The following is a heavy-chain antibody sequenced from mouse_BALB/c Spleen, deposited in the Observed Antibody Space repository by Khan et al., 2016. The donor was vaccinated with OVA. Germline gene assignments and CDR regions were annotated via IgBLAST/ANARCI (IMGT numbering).Heavy chain of an antibody. D-gene: IGHD1-3*01. Sequence: QVQLQQPGAELVKPGASVNLSCKASGYSLTSYWMHWVKQRPGQGLEWIGEINPNNGRTNYNEKFKSKATLTVDKSSSTAYMQLSSPTSEDSAVYYSARVQSYFDYCGQGTTLTVSS. CDR3: ARVQSYFDY. V-gene: IGHV1S81*02. J-gene: IGHJ2*01. CDR1: GYSLTSYW. CDR2: INPNNGRT.